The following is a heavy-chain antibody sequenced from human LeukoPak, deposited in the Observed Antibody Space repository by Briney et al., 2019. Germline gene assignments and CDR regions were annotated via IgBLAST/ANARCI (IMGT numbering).Heavy chain of an antibody. CDR1: GYTFTGYY. V-gene: IGHV1-2*02. D-gene: IGHD3-10*01. CDR2: INPNSGGT. J-gene: IGHJ4*02. CDR3: ASNYYGSGSYTRLPSDY. Sequence: GASVKVSCKASGYTFTGYYMHWVRQAPGRGLEWMGWINPNSGGTNYAQKFQGRVTMTRDTSISTAYMELSRLRSDDTAVYYCASNYYGSGSYTRLPSDYWGQGTLVTVSS.